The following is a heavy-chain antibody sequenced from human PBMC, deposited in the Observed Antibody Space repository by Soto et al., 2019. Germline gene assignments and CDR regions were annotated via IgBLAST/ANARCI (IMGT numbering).Heavy chain of an antibody. V-gene: IGHV1-8*01. CDR1: GYTFTSYD. CDR2: MNPNSGNT. D-gene: IGHD3-3*01. J-gene: IGHJ4*02. CDR3: ARIPVDYDFWSGYCPY. Sequence: ASVKVSCKSSGYTFTSYDINWVRQATGQGLEWMGWMNPNSGNTGYAQKFQGRVTMTTDTSTSTAYMELRSLRSDDTAVYYCARIPVDYDFWSGYCPYWGQGTLVTVSA.